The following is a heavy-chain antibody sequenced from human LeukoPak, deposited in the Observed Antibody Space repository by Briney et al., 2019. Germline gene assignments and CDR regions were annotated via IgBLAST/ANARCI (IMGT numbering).Heavy chain of an antibody. CDR1: GGTFSIYA. CDR3: ARGEEAYYYGSGTNFVY. D-gene: IGHD3-10*01. V-gene: IGHV1-69*10. J-gene: IGHJ4*02. CDR2: IIPILGIA. Sequence: ASVRVSSKASGGTFSIYAISWVRHAPGQGLEWMGRIIPILGIANYAQKFQGRVTITADKSTSTAYMELSSLTSEDTAVYYCARGEEAYYYGSGTNFVYWGRGTLVTVSS.